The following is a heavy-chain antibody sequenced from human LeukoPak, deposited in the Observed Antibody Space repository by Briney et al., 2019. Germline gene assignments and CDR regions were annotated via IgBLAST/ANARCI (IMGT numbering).Heavy chain of an antibody. V-gene: IGHV3-66*01. CDR2: IYSGGNT. CDR3: ARASSGYFQGFDY. D-gene: IGHD3-22*01. Sequence: GGSLRLSCAASGFTVSSNYMSWVRQAPGKGLEWVSIIYSGGNTYYADSVKGRYAISRDNSKNMLYLQLNSLRAEDTAVYYRARASSGYFQGFDYWGQGTLVTVSS. J-gene: IGHJ4*02. CDR1: GFTVSSNY.